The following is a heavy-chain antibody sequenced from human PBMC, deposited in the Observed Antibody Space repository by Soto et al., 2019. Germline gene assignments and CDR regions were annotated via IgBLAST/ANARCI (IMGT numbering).Heavy chain of an antibody. Sequence: EVQLLESGGGLVQPGGSLRLSCAASGFTFSSYAMSWVRQAPGKGLEWVSAISGSGGSTYYADSVKGRFTISRDNSKNTLYLQMNSLRAEDTAVYYCAKDPGITGTTRYFDYWCQGTLVTVSS. CDR1: GFTFSSYA. CDR2: ISGSGGST. V-gene: IGHV3-23*01. CDR3: AKDPGITGTTRYFDY. D-gene: IGHD1-20*01. J-gene: IGHJ4*02.